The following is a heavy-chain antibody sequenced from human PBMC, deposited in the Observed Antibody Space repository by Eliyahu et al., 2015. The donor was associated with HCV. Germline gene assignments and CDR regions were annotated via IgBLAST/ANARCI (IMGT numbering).Heavy chain of an antibody. CDR2: ISGSGGDT. J-gene: IGHJ4*02. CDR3: AKDTSDYGDYFGKDS. V-gene: IGHV3-23*01. Sequence: EVQLLESGGGLVQPGGSLRLSCAASGFTFSSYAMXWVRQAPGKGLDWVSAISGSGGDTYYADSVKGRFTITRDNSKNTLYLHMDSLRAEDTAVYYCAKDTSDYGDYFGKDSWGQGTLVTVSS. D-gene: IGHD4-17*01. CDR1: GFTFSSYA.